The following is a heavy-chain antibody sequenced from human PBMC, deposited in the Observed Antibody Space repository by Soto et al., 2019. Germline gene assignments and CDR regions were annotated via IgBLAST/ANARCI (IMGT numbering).Heavy chain of an antibody. Sequence: EVQLVESGGGLVQPGGSLRLSCAASGFTFSSYDMHWVRQATGKGLEWVSAIGTAGDPYYPGSVKGRFTISRENAKNSLYLQMNSLRAGDTAVYYCARGGGYSSPDPPRYYYYYGMDVWGQGTTVTVSS. CDR1: GFTFSSYD. D-gene: IGHD6-13*01. J-gene: IGHJ6*02. CDR3: ARGGGYSSPDPPRYYYYYGMDV. CDR2: IGTAGDP. V-gene: IGHV3-13*05.